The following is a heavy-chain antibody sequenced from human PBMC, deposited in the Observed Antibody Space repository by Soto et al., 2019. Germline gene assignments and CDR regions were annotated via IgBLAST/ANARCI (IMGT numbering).Heavy chain of an antibody. Sequence: GGSLRLSCAASGFTFRNYPMTWVRQAPWKGLDWVSTISGSGVDTYYPDSVKGRVTISRDNSKNTLYLQINSLRAEDTAVYYCAKGGLIPRANRWFCGQGTLVTVSS. CDR3: AKGGLIPRANRWF. J-gene: IGHJ1*01. V-gene: IGHV3-23*01. D-gene: IGHD3-16*01. CDR2: ISGSGVDT. CDR1: GFTFRNYP.